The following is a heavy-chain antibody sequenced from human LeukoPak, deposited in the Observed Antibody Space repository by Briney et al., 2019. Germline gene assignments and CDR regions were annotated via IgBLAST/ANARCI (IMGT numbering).Heavy chain of an antibody. CDR1: GYSISSGYY. D-gene: IGHD3-10*01. Sequence: SETLPLTCTVSGYSISSGYYWGWIRQPPGKGLEWIGSIYHSGSTYYNPSLKSRVTISVDTSKNQFSLKLSSVTAADTAVYYCAREPYGSGSYYNLFDYWGQGTLVTVSS. J-gene: IGHJ4*02. V-gene: IGHV4-38-2*02. CDR3: AREPYGSGSYYNLFDY. CDR2: IYHSGST.